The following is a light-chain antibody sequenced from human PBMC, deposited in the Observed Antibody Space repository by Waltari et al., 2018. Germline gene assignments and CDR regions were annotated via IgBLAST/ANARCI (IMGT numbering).Light chain of an antibody. CDR3: LISYSGARFV. V-gene: IGLV7-46*01. CDR1: TGSVTSGTY. J-gene: IGLJ3*02. CDR2: ATN. Sequence: QAVVTQEPSLTVSPGGTVTLTCGSSTGSVTSGTYPYWFQQKPGQAPRTMIYATNNKHSWTPARFSGSLLGGKAALTLSGAQPEDEAEYYCLISYSGARFVFGGGTKLTVL.